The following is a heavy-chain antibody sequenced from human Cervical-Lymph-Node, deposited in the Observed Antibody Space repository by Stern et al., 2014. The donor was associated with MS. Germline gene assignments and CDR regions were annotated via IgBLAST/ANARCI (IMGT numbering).Heavy chain of an antibody. J-gene: IGHJ5*02. CDR3: ARVSMVRGRMRGWFDP. D-gene: IGHD3-10*01. Sequence: QVQLQESGPGLVKPSETLSLTCTVSGGSVSDDSYYWTWVRQPPGKGLEWIGYKYYSGSANYNPSLHSRVTISIDTSQNQFSLKMYSVNAADTAVYYCARVSMVRGRMRGWFDPWGQGSLVTVSS. V-gene: IGHV4-61*01. CDR1: GGSVSDDSYY. CDR2: KYYSGSA.